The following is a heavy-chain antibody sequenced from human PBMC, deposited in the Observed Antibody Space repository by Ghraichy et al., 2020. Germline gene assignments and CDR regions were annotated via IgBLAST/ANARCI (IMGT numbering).Heavy chain of an antibody. Sequence: LSLTCAASGFTFSSYAMSWVRQAPGKGLEWVSAISGSGGSTYYADSVKGRFTISRDNSKNTLYLQMNSLRAEDTAVYYCAKATLNCSGGSCYSAYYYGMDVWGQGTTVTVSS. CDR1: GFTFSSYA. D-gene: IGHD2-15*01. J-gene: IGHJ6*02. CDR2: ISGSGGST. CDR3: AKATLNCSGGSCYSAYYYGMDV. V-gene: IGHV3-23*01.